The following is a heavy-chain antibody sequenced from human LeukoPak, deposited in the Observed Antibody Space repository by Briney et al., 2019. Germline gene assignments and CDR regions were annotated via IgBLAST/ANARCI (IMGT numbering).Heavy chain of an antibody. CDR2: MNPNSAKT. CDR1: VYPFTSYD. Sequence: ASVKVSCKASVYPFTSYDINGVRQATGQGLEWVGGMNPNSAKTAYAQKFRGRRTTTRDAPISTAYMELSSLRSEDTAVYYCARGRVATPNWFDPWGQGTLVTVSS. D-gene: IGHD2-15*01. J-gene: IGHJ5*02. CDR3: ARGRVATPNWFDP. V-gene: IGHV1-8*01.